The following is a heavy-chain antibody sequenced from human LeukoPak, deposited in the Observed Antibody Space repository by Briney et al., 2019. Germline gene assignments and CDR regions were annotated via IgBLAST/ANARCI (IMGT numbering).Heavy chain of an antibody. J-gene: IGHJ5*02. CDR1: GGSISSGSYY. V-gene: IGHV4-61*02. D-gene: IGHD3-3*01. CDR2: IYTSGST. CDR3: ARQNYDFWSGYFSNWFDP. Sequence: PSETLSLTCTVSGGSISSGSYYWSWIRQPAGKGLEWIGRIYTSGSTNYNPSLKSRVTISVDTSKNQFSLKLSSVTAADTAVYYCARQNYDFWSGYFSNWFDPWGQGTLVTVSS.